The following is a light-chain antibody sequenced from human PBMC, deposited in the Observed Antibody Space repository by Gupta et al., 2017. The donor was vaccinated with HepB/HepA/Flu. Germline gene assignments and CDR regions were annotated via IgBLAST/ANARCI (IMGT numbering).Light chain of an antibody. CDR1: SGSIASNP. CDR3: QSSHSSDGI. Sequence: NFILTQPRSVSASPGKTVTISCTRSSGSIASNPVQWYQQRPGGAPTTLIYENNERLSGVPDRFSGSIDTSSNSASLTVSGLKTEDEADYYCQSSHSSDGIFGGGTKLTVL. CDR2: ENN. V-gene: IGLV6-57*03. J-gene: IGLJ2*01.